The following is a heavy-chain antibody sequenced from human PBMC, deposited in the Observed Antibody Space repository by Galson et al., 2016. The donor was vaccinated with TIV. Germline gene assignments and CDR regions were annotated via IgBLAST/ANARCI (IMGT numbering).Heavy chain of an antibody. CDR1: GFTFSSYW. CDR2: IKQDGGEK. CDR3: ARDFPPGYGSSFNDY. J-gene: IGHJ4*02. D-gene: IGHD6-13*01. Sequence: SLRLSCAASGFTFSSYWMSWVRQAPGQGLEWVADIKQDGGEKYYVDSVKGRFTISRDNAKNSLFLQMNSLRAEDRAVYYCARDFPPGYGSSFNDYWGQGTLVTVSS. V-gene: IGHV3-7*01.